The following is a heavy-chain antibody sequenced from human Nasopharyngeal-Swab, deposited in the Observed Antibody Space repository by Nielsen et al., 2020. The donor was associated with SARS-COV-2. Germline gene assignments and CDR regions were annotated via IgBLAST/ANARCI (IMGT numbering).Heavy chain of an antibody. J-gene: IGHJ3*02. D-gene: IGHD3-10*01. Sequence: GGSLRLSCAASGFTFSSYWLHWVRQAPGKGLVWVSRINSDGSSTSYADSVKGRFTIPRDNAKNTLYLQMNSLRAEDTAVYYCARDQGSGRDAFDIWGEGTMVTVSS. CDR1: GFTFSSYW. V-gene: IGHV3-74*01. CDR3: ARDQGSGRDAFDI. CDR2: INSDGSST.